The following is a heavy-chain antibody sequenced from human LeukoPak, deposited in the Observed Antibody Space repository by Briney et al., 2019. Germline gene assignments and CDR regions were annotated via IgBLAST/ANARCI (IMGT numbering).Heavy chain of an antibody. J-gene: IGHJ4*02. V-gene: IGHV3-74*01. CDR3: ARDVGGSYYDFDFDY. CDR1: GFTFSSYW. D-gene: IGHD1-26*01. CDR2: INSDGSST. Sequence: PGGSLRLSCAASGFTFSSYWMHWVRQAPGKGLVWVSRINSDGSSTSYADSVKGRFTISRDNAKNTLNLQMNSLRAEDTAVYYCARDVGGSYYDFDFDYWGQGTLVTVSS.